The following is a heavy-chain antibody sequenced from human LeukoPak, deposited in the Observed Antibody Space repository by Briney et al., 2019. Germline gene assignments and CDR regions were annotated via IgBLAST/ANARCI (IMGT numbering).Heavy chain of an antibody. D-gene: IGHD2-2*01. V-gene: IGHV4-34*01. CDR2: INHSGST. CDR1: GGSFSGYY. J-gene: IGHJ6*03. Sequence: TSETLSLTCAVYGGSFSGYYWSWIRQPPGKGLEWIGEINHSGSTNYNPSLKSRVTISVDTSKNQFSLKLSSVTAADTAVYYCARVRCSSTSCYAGHYYYYYYMDVWGKGTTVTVSS. CDR3: ARVRCSSTSCYAGHYYYYYYMDV.